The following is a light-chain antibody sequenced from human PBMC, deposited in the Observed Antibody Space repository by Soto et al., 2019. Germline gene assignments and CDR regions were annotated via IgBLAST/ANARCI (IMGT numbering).Light chain of an antibody. CDR3: QHYRTS. V-gene: IGKV3-20*01. J-gene: IGKJ4*01. Sequence: EIVLTQSPGTLSLSPGERVTLSCRASQSVSSSYLAWYQQKPGQAPRLLIYGASSRATGIPDRFSGSGSGTDFTLTSTRLEPEDFAVYYCQHYRTSFGGGTKVEIK. CDR2: GAS. CDR1: QSVSSSY.